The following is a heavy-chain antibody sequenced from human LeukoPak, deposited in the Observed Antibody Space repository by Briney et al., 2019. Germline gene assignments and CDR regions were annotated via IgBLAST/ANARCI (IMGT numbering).Heavy chain of an antibody. J-gene: IGHJ3*02. V-gene: IGHV1-2*06. Sequence: ASVKVSCKASGYTFTGYYMHWVRQAPGQGLEWMGRINPNSGGTNYAQKFQGRATMTRDTSISTAYMELSRLRSDDTAVYYCASILWFGDAFDIWGQGTMVTVSS. CDR2: INPNSGGT. D-gene: IGHD3-10*01. CDR1: GYTFTGYY. CDR3: ASILWFGDAFDI.